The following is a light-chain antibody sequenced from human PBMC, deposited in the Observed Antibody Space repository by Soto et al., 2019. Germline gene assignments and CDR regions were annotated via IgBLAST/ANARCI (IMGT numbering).Light chain of an antibody. CDR3: QQYGRSQT. V-gene: IGKV3-20*01. Sequence: IVLTPSRGTLSLSPGERTTLSRRASQNCXSIYLALYPQKLGQAPKLLIXDASRRATGIPDRFSGSGSGTDFPHTISRLEPEDFVVYYCQQYGRSQTFGQGTKVDI. J-gene: IGKJ1*01. CDR1: QNCXSIY. CDR2: DAS.